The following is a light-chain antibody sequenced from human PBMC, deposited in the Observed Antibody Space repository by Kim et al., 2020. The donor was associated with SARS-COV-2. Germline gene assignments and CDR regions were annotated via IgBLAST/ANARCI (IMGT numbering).Light chain of an antibody. Sequence: QRVTLSCSATRSNIANTNFYWYHQLPGAAPTLLIYRTNQRPSGVPHRFSGSKSGTSASLAISGLRSEDEADYYCATWDGGLRGWVFGGGTQLTVL. CDR3: ATWDGGLRGWV. J-gene: IGLJ3*02. V-gene: IGLV1-47*01. CDR1: RSNIANTN. CDR2: RTN.